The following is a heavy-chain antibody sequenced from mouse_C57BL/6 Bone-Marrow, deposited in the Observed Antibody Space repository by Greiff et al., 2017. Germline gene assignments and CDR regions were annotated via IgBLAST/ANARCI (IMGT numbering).Heavy chain of an antibody. CDR3: ATYYYGSSGYCDV. D-gene: IGHD1-1*01. CDR1: GYAFTNYL. J-gene: IGHJ1*03. Sequence: VQLVESGAELVRPGTSVKVSCKASGYAFTNYLIEWVKQRPGQGLEWIGVINPGSGGTNYNEKFKGKATLTADKSSSTAYMQLSSLTSEDSAVYFCATYYYGSSGYCDVWGTGTTVTVSS. V-gene: IGHV1-54*01. CDR2: INPGSGGT.